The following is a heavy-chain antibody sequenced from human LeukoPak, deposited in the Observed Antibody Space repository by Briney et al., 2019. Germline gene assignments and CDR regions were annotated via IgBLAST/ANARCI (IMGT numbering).Heavy chain of an antibody. CDR2: ISCSGSST. CDR3: AKRNSGYYFDY. CDR1: GFTFSSYS. V-gene: IGHV3-23*01. Sequence: PGGSLSLSCAASGFTFSSYSMHWVRQAPGKGLEWVSAISCSGSSTYYVDSVKGRFTISRDNSKNTLYLEMNSLRAEDTAVYYCAKRNSGYYFDYWGQGTLVTVSS. D-gene: IGHD2/OR15-2a*01. J-gene: IGHJ4*02.